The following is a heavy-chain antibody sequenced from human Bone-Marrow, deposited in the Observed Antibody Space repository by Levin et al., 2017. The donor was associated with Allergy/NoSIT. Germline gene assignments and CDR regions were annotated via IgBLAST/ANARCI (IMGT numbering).Heavy chain of an antibody. Sequence: GGSLRLSCAVSGLTVTTNYMSWVRQVPGKGLEWVSFIYSDGSTHYADSVQGRFTISRDNSKNTLYLQMNSLRPEDTAVYYCARAQTVTPFDYWGRGTLVTVSS. J-gene: IGHJ4*02. D-gene: IGHD4-17*01. CDR3: ARAQTVTPFDY. CDR1: GLTVTTNY. CDR2: IYSDGST. V-gene: IGHV3-53*01.